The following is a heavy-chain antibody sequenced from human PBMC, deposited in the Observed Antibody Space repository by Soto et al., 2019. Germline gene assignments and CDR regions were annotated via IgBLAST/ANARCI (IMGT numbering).Heavy chain of an antibody. CDR2: VGVSGATT. CDR1: GFTFSSYA. V-gene: IGHV3-23*01. Sequence: EVQLLESGGNLVQPGGSLRLSCAASGFTFSSYAMSWVRQAPGKGLEWVSTVGVSGATTCYTDSVKGRFTISRDNSNNTLFLQMHSLRAEDTAIYYCAKFRAGLGSQTDSWGQGTLVTVSS. J-gene: IGHJ4*02. D-gene: IGHD3-10*01. CDR3: AKFRAGLGSQTDS.